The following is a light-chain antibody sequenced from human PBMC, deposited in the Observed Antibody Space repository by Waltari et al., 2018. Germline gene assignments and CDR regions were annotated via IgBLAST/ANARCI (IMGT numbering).Light chain of an antibody. Sequence: SSDVGGYNYVSWYQQHPGKAPKLMIYDVSKRPSGVPDRFSGSKSGNTASLTISGLQAEDEADYYCCSYAGSYTFVVFGGGTKLTVL. CDR2: DVS. CDR1: SSDVGGYNY. CDR3: CSYAGSYTFVV. J-gene: IGLJ2*01. V-gene: IGLV2-11*01.